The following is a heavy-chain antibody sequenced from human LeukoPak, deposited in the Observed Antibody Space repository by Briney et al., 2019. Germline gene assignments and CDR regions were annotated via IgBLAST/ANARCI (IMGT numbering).Heavy chain of an antibody. V-gene: IGHV4-39*07. D-gene: IGHD3-10*01. CDR2: VFYSGST. J-gene: IGHJ3*02. CDR1: SGSISNSNFF. CDR3: ARGITMVRGVPDAFDI. Sequence: SETLSLTCSVSSGSISNSNFFWGWIRQPPGKGLEWIGSVFYSGSTDYNPSLKSRVTISVDTSKNQFSLKLSSVTAADTAVYYCARGITMVRGVPDAFDIWGQGTMVTVSS.